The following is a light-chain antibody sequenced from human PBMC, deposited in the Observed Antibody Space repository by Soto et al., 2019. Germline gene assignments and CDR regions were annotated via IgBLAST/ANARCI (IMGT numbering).Light chain of an antibody. J-gene: IGLJ2*01. CDR2: EGS. V-gene: IGLV2-23*01. Sequence: QSALTQPASVSGSPGQSITISCTGNSSDVGSYNLVSWYQQHPGKAPKLMIYEGSKRTSGVSNRFSGSKSGNTASLTISGLQAEDEADYYCCSYAGSSTVVFGGGTKVTVL. CDR3: CSYAGSSTVV. CDR1: SSDVGSYNL.